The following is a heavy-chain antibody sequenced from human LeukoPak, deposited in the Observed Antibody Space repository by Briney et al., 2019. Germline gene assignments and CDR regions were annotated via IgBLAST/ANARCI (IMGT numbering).Heavy chain of an antibody. D-gene: IGHD3-3*01. V-gene: IGHV4-4*07. J-gene: IGHJ4*02. CDR2: IYTSGST. CDR1: GGSISSYY. CDR3: ARSPPVITIFGVVMRDRFDY. Sequence: SETLSLTCTVSGGSISSYYWSWIRQPAGKGLEWIRRIYTSGSTNYNPSLKSRVTMSVDTSKNQFSLKLSSVTAADTAVYYCARSPPVITIFGVVMRDRFDYWGQGTLVTVSS.